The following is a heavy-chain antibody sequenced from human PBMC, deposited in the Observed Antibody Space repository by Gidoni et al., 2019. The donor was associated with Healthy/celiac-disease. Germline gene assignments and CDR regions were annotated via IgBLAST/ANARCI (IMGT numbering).Heavy chain of an antibody. CDR1: GGTFSSYA. CDR2: IIPIFGTA. J-gene: IGHJ6*02. V-gene: IGHV1-69*01. D-gene: IGHD6-19*01. Sequence: QVQLVQSGAEVKKPGSSVNVSCTASGGTFSSYAISWVRQAPGQGLEWMGGIIPIFGTANYAQKFQVRVTITADESTSTAYMELSSLRSEDTAVYYCARDQKRGAGPYYYYYGMDVWGQGTTVTVSS. CDR3: ARDQKRGAGPYYYYYGMDV.